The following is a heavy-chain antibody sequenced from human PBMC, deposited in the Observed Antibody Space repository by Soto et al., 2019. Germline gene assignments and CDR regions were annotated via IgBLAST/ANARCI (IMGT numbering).Heavy chain of an antibody. CDR1: GYRFSSYG. CDR2: ISTYSGNT. D-gene: IGHD3-22*01. Sequence: ASVKVSCKASGYRFSSYGICWVRQAPGQGLQWMGWISTYSGNTNFAQDFRDRLTMTTDTSTNTAYMELRSLRSDDMAVYYCVSVNEGVYYDSSGYYDFWGKVTLVTVSS. J-gene: IGHJ4*02. V-gene: IGHV1-18*03. CDR3: VSVNEGVYYDSSGYYDF.